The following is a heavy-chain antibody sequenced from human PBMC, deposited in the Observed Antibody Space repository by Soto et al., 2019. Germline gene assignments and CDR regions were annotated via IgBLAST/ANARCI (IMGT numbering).Heavy chain of an antibody. J-gene: IGHJ6*02. CDR1: GDSISSGNKY. Sequence: PSETLSLTCTVSGDSISSGNKYWSWIRQPPGKGLEWIGYIFSSGTTYYNPSLKSRLTMSLDASQNQFSLKLNSLTDADTAVYFCARVPCPFDYYYAMDVWGQGTRVTVSS. CDR3: ARVPCPFDYYYAMDV. V-gene: IGHV4-30-4*01. D-gene: IGHD3-16*01. CDR2: IFSSGTT.